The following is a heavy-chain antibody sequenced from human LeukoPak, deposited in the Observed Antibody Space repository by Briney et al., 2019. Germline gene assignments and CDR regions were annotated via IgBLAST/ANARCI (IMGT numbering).Heavy chain of an antibody. CDR3: ARGYKGALTGFFYFDY. J-gene: IGHJ4*02. CDR1: GFRFSSYW. Sequence: PGGSLRLSCAASGFRFSSYWMSWVRQAPGKGLEWVANIKEDESEKYYVDSVKGRFSISRDNAKNSLYLQMNSLRAEDTAVYYCARGYKGALTGFFYFDYWGQGTLVTVSS. D-gene: IGHD1-26*01. CDR2: IKEDESEK. V-gene: IGHV3-7*01.